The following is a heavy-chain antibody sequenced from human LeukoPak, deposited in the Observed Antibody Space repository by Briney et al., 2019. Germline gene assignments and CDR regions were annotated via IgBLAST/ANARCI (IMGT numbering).Heavy chain of an antibody. D-gene: IGHD2-15*01. Sequence: GGSLGLSCAASGFTFSSYGMHWVRQAPGKGLEWVAVIWYDGSNKYYADSVKGRFTISRDNSKNTLYLQVNSLRAEDTAVYYCAMSSGGQHYFDYWGQGTLVTVSS. V-gene: IGHV3-33*01. J-gene: IGHJ4*02. CDR2: IWYDGSNK. CDR3: AMSSGGQHYFDY. CDR1: GFTFSSYG.